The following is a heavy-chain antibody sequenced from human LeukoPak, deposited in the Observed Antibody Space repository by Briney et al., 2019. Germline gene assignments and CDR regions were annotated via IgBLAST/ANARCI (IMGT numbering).Heavy chain of an antibody. D-gene: IGHD6-13*01. CDR3: ATDLGTAAAGTFYYYYGMDV. CDR1: GYTLTELS. V-gene: IGHV1-24*01. Sequence: ASVKVSCKVSGYTLTELSMHWVRQAPGKGLEWMGGFDPEDGETIYAQKFQGRVTMTEDTSTDTAYMELSSLRSEDTAVYYCATDLGTAAAGTFYYYYGMDVWGQGTTVTVSS. J-gene: IGHJ6*02. CDR2: FDPEDGET.